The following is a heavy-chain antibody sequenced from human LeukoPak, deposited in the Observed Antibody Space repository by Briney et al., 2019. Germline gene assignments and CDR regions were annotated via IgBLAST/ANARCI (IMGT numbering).Heavy chain of an antibody. CDR1: GLTFSSYA. V-gene: IGHV3-23*01. Sequence: GGSLRLSCAASGLTFSSYAMNWVRQAPGEGLEWLSGISASGITTHYADPVKGRFTISRDNSKNTLYLEMSSLRTEDTAVYYCAKATQWVPPNYWGQGSLVTVSS. CDR3: AKATQWVPPNY. J-gene: IGHJ4*02. CDR2: ISASGITT. D-gene: IGHD6-19*01.